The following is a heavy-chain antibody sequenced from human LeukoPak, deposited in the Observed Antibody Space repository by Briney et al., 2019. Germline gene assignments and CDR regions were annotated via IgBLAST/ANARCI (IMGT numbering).Heavy chain of an antibody. CDR2: ITNSGENT. D-gene: IGHD3-10*01. CDR1: GFSFPYG. V-gene: IGHV3-23*01. CDR3: ASGYGSGSYLSYYFDY. J-gene: IGHJ4*02. Sequence: GGSLRLSCEASGFSFPYGMSWVRQAPGKGLEWVSGITNSGENTYYADSVKGRFTISRDNSKNTLYLQMNSLRAEDTAVYYCASGYGSGSYLSYYFDYWGQGTLVTVSS.